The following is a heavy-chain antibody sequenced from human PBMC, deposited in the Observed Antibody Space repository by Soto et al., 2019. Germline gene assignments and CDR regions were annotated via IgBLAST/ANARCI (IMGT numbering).Heavy chain of an antibody. CDR3: ARLNTEKYTVDN. J-gene: IGHJ4*02. CDR1: GDSIASRSHY. CDR2: VYYSGST. V-gene: IGHV4-39*01. Sequence: LSLTCAVSGDSIASRSHYWGWIRRPPGKGLEWIGSVYYSGSTKYNSSLKSRVTISVDTSKNQFSLKLSSVTAADTAVYNCARLNTEKYTVDNWGQGAQVTVSS. D-gene: IGHD1-1*01.